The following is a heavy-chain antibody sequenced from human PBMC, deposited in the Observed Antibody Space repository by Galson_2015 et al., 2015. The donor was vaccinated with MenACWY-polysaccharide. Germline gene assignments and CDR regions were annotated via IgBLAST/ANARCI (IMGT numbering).Heavy chain of an antibody. CDR2: IHTSGST. J-gene: IGHJ3*02. CDR1: GGSISNYY. CDR3: ARGVPTVVTTGGDNAFHI. Sequence: SETLSLTCTVSGGSISNYYWGWIRRPAGKGLEWIGRIHTSGSTNYNPSLQTRLTMSVDTSKNQFSLTLSSVTAADAAVYYCARGVPTVVTTGGDNAFHIWGQGTMVTVSS. V-gene: IGHV4-4*07. D-gene: IGHD4-23*01.